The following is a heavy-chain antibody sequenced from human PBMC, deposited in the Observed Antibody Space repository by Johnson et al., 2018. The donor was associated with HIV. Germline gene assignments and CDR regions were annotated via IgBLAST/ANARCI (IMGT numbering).Heavy chain of an antibody. Sequence: MQLVESGGGLVKPGGSLRLSCAASEFTFGSFTMHWVRQATGKGLEWVSAIGTAGDTYYPDSVKGRFTISRDNAKNSLYLQMNSLRAEDTALYYCAGGRIGAFDIWGQGTMVTVSS. D-gene: IGHD2-15*01. CDR2: IGTAGDT. J-gene: IGHJ3*02. CDR1: EFTFGSFT. CDR3: AGGRIGAFDI. V-gene: IGHV3-13*01.